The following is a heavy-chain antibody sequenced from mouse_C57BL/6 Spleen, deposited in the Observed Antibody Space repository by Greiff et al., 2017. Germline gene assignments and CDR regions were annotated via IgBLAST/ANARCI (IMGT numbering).Heavy chain of an antibody. D-gene: IGHD2-4*01. J-gene: IGHJ1*03. CDR3: ASYYDYDDWYFDV. CDR2: ISYDGSN. Sequence: EVKLQESGPGLVKPSQSLSLTCSVTGYSITSGYYWNWIRQFPGNKLEWMGYISYDGSNNYNPSLKNRISITRDTSKNQFFLKLNSVTTEDTATYYCASYYDYDDWYFDVWGTGTTVTVSS. CDR1: GYSITSGYY. V-gene: IGHV3-6*01.